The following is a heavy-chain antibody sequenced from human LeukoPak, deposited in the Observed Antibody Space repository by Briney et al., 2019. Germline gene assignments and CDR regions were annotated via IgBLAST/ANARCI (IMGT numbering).Heavy chain of an antibody. D-gene: IGHD3-22*01. CDR2: IWHDGNNK. V-gene: IGHV3-33*01. CDR1: GFAFSTQG. J-gene: IGHJ4*02. Sequence: GGSLRLSCATSGFAFSTQGMHWVRQAPGKGLEWVAAIWHDGNNKYYVDSVKGRFTISRDNSRNTVYLQMNSLRVEDTAVYYCARDSGDSSGYYPGYWGQGTLVTVSS. CDR3: ARDSGDSSGYYPGY.